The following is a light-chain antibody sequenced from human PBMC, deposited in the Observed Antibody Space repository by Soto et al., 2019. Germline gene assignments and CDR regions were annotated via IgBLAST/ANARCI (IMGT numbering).Light chain of an antibody. CDR1: QGISSY. V-gene: IGKV1-9*01. J-gene: IGKJ3*01. CDR2: AAS. CDR3: QQLNSYPRT. Sequence: IQLTQFPSSLSASVGDRVTITCRASQGISSYLAWDQQKPGKAPKLLIHAASTLQSGVPSRFSGSGSGTDFTLTISSLQPEDFATYYCQQLNSYPRTFGPGTKVDVK.